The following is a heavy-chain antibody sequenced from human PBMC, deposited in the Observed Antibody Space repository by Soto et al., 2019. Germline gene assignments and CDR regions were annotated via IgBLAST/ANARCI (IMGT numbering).Heavy chain of an antibody. CDR2: IIPILGIA. J-gene: IGHJ5*02. Sequence: ASVKVSCKASGGTFSSYTISWVRQAPGQGLEWMGRIIPILGIANYAQKFQGRVTITADKSTSTAYMELSSLRSEDTAVYYCARDSLIRGSSWDRKSAAFDPWGQGTLVTVSS. CDR1: GGTFSSYT. V-gene: IGHV1-69*04. CDR3: ARDSLIRGSSWDRKSAAFDP. D-gene: IGHD6-13*01.